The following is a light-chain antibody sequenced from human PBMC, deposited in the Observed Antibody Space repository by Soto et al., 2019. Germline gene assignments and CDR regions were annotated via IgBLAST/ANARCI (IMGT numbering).Light chain of an antibody. CDR2: EVS. CDR1: SSDVGGYNY. J-gene: IGLJ1*01. Sequence: SVLTQPASVSGSPGQSITISCTGTSSDVGGYNYVSWYQQHPGKAPKLMIYEVSNRPSRVSNRFSGSKSGNTASLTISGLQAEGEADYYCSSYTRSSTSYVFGTGTKVTVL. CDR3: SSYTRSSTSYV. V-gene: IGLV2-14*01.